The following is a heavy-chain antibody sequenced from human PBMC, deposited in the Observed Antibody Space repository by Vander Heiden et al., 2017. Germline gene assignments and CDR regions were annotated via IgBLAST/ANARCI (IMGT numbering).Heavy chain of an antibody. CDR2: IISVFGSP. V-gene: IGHV1-69*01. CDR1: GGTFTTYA. CDR3: ARDDLGYSFGGEASDS. Sequence: QVQLVQSGPEVKKPGSSVKVSCKASGGTFTTYAISWVRQAPGQGLEWMGGIISVFGSPNYAQKCQGRLILTADVSTSTVYMQLNSLRSEDTAVYYCARDDLGYSFGGEASDSWGQGTMVTVSS. D-gene: IGHD5-18*01. J-gene: IGHJ3*02.